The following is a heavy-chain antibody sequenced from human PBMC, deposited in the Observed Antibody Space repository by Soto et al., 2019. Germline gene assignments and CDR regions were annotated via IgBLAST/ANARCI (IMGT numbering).Heavy chain of an antibody. D-gene: IGHD3-22*01. V-gene: IGHV1-69*13. J-gene: IGHJ4*02. CDR2: IIPIFGTA. Sequence: SVKVSCKASGGLFSSYAISWVRQAPGQGLEWMGGIIPIFGTANYAQKFQGRVTITADESANTACMELSSLRSEDTAMYYCARGGSGYIWFNEYWGQGTLVTVSS. CDR1: GGLFSSYA. CDR3: ARGGSGYIWFNEY.